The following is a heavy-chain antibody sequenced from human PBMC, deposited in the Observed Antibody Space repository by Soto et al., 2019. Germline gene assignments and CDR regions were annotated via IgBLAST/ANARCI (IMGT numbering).Heavy chain of an antibody. CDR2: VTKSGNT. J-gene: IGHJ6*02. CDR3: ARDFSYYDFWSGYYTGRVPTVNYYYYGMDV. Sequence: PGGSLRLSCTASGFTFSAYAMAWVRQAPEKGLEWVSAVTKSGNTYYVDSVKGRFTISRDNSKGILYLQMNSLRAEDTAVYYCARDFSYYDFWSGYYTGRVPTVNYYYYGMDVWGQGTTVTVSS. D-gene: IGHD3-3*01. V-gene: IGHV3-23*01. CDR1: GFTFSAYA.